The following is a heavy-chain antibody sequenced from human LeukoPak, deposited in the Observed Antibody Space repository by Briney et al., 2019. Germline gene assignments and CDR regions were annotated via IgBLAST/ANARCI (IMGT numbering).Heavy chain of an antibody. D-gene: IGHD3-22*01. V-gene: IGHV1-2*02. Sequence: ASVKVSCKASGYTFTGYYMHWVRQAPGQGLEWMGWINPNSGGTNYAQKFRGRATMTRDTSVSTAYMELSRLRSDDTAVYYCARYYYDSSGLNWFDPWGQGTLVTVSS. J-gene: IGHJ5*02. CDR3: ARYYYDSSGLNWFDP. CDR1: GYTFTGYY. CDR2: INPNSGGT.